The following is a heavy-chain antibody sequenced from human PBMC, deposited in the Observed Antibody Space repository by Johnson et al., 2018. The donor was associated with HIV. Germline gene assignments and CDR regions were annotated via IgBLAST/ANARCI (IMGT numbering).Heavy chain of an antibody. CDR2: ISGSGFDT. D-gene: IGHD1-1*01. CDR1: NFTFKDYY. Sequence: QVQLVESGGGLVQPGRSLRLSCATSNFTFKDYYMNWIRQAPGKGLEWISYISGSGFDTFYADSAKGRFTISRDNAKKSLYLQMNSLRAEDTAVYYCARVLGTSDAFDIWGQGTMVTVSS. V-gene: IGHV3-11*04. CDR3: ARVLGTSDAFDI. J-gene: IGHJ3*02.